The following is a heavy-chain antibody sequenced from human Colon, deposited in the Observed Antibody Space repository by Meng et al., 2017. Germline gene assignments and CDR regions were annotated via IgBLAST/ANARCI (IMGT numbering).Heavy chain of an antibody. CDR2: IYYSGST. Sequence: VLLQSAGPGRVGPPETSLLTSSASCGSASRGRYYWSLLRPPPRRGLEWIGYIYYSGSTNYNPSLKSRFTISVDTSKNQFSLKLSSVTAADTAVYYCARGASDYDFDYWGQGTLVTVSS. J-gene: IGHJ4*02. CDR1: CGSASRGRYY. D-gene: IGHD3-22*01. CDR3: ARGASDYDFDY. V-gene: IGHV4-61*01.